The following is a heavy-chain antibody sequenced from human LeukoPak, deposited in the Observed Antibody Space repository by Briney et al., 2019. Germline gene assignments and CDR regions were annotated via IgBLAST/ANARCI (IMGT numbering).Heavy chain of an antibody. J-gene: IGHJ6*02. CDR1: GGSISSYY. D-gene: IGHD2-2*02. Sequence: SETLSLTCTVSGGSISSYYWSWIRQPAGKGLEWIGRIYTSGSTNYNPSLKSRVTMSVDTSKNQFSLKLSSVTAADTAVYYCARDGALYEDYTAYGMDVWGQGTTVTVSS. CDR3: ARDGALYEDYTAYGMDV. V-gene: IGHV4-4*07. CDR2: IYTSGST.